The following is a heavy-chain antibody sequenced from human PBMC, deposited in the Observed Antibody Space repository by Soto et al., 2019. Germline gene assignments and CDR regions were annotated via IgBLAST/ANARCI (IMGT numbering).Heavy chain of an antibody. Sequence: QVQLQESGPGLVKPSETLSLTCRVSGGSMSGYYWSWVRLAPGKGLEWIGYVYYTGSTNYNPSLQSRVSISVDTSNKHFSLSLSRVTAAYTAVYFCARSIAVPSGHIDHWGQGIRVTISS. CDR1: GGSMSGYY. CDR3: ARSIAVPSGHIDH. CDR2: VYYTGST. D-gene: IGHD6-6*01. V-gene: IGHV4-59*01. J-gene: IGHJ4*02.